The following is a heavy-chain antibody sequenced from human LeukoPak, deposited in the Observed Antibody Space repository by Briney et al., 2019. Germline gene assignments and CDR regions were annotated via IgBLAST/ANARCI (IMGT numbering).Heavy chain of an antibody. J-gene: IGHJ4*02. D-gene: IGHD3-22*01. V-gene: IGHV3-23*01. CDR1: GFTFSRHA. Sequence: PGGSLRLSCAASGFTFSRHAMSWVRQAPGKGLEWVSGISRSGGFTYYADSVKGRFTISRDNSKNTLYLQMNSLRAEDTAVYYCATAYYYDSRGYDPLDYWGQGTLVTVSS. CDR3: ATAYYYDSRGYDPLDY. CDR2: ISRSGGFT.